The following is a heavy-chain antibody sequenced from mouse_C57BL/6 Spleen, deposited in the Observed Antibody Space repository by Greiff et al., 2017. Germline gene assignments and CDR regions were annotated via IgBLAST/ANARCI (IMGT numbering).Heavy chain of an antibody. D-gene: IGHD2-4*01. Sequence: VQRVESGPGLVQPSQSLSITCTVSGFSLTSYGVHWVRQSPGKGLEWLGVIWRGGSTDYNAAFMSRLSITKDNSKSQVFFKMNSLQADDTAIYYCAIIYYDYDAFADWGQGTLVTVSA. CDR1: GFSLTSYG. V-gene: IGHV2-5*01. CDR2: IWRGGST. J-gene: IGHJ3*01. CDR3: AIIYYDYDAFAD.